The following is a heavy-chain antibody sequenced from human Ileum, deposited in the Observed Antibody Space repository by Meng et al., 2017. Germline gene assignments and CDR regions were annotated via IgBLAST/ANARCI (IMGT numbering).Heavy chain of an antibody. V-gene: IGHV4-30-4*08. CDR2: TYYNGSP. CDR3: ARERRHYYGSGSFDY. CDR1: SGSFTNNNYY. J-gene: IGHJ4*02. D-gene: IGHD3-10*01. Sequence: QLRLQESGPGLVKPSETLSLTCSVSSGSFTNNNYYWVWIRQTPGKGLEWIGLTYYNGSPFYNPSLRSRVTISVDTSKDQFSLKLTSVTAADTAVYYCARERRHYYGSGSFDYWGQGILVTVSS.